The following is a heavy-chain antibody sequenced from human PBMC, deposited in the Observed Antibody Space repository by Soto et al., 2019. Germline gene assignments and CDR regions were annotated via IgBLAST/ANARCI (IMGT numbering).Heavy chain of an antibody. CDR1: GGSISSGDYY. CDR2: IYYSGST. Sequence: SETLSITCTVSGGSISSGDYYWSWIRQPPGKGLEWIGYIYYSGSTYYNPSLKSRVTISVDTSKNQFSLKLSSVTASDTAVYYCARERFDSSGYYVYYGMDVWGHGTTVTVSS. D-gene: IGHD3-22*01. V-gene: IGHV4-30-4*01. J-gene: IGHJ6*02. CDR3: ARERFDSSGYYVYYGMDV.